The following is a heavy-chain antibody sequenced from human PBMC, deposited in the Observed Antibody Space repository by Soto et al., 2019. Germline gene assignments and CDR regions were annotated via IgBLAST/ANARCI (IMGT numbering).Heavy chain of an antibody. V-gene: IGHV2-5*02. J-gene: IGHJ6*02. CDR2: IYWDDDK. D-gene: IGHD4-17*01. Sequence: QITLKESGPTLVKPTQTLTLTCTFSGFSLSTSGVGVGWIRQPPGKALEWLALIYWDDDKRYSPSLKSRLTITKDTSKNQVVLTMTNMDPVDTATYYCAHSNDYGGNPNYYYYGMDVWGQGTTVTVSS. CDR3: AHSNDYGGNPNYYYYGMDV. CDR1: GFSLSTSGVG.